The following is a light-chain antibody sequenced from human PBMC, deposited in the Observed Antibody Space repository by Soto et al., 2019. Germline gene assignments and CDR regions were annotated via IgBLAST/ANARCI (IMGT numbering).Light chain of an antibody. CDR2: DAS. Sequence: DIQMSLSPYTLSASVGERVTITCRASQTISTWLALYQQKPGKAPELLIYDASTLESGVPSRFSGSGSGTEFSLTISSLQPDDFATFYCQQYSSFSRTFGQGTKVDI. CDR1: QTISTW. J-gene: IGKJ1*01. V-gene: IGKV1-5*01. CDR3: QQYSSFSRT.